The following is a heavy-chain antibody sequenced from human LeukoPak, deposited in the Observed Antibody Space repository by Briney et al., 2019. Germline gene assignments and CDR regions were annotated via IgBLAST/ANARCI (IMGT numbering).Heavy chain of an antibody. V-gene: IGHV3-23*01. CDR3: ARRGATPRAFDM. CDR1: GFTFSSYA. Sequence: PGGSLRLSCAASGFTFSSYAMSWVRQAPGKGLEWVSAISGSGGSTYYADSVKGRFTISRDNSKNTLLLQMNSLRVEDTAVYYCARRGATPRAFDMWGQGTTVTVSS. J-gene: IGHJ3*02. CDR2: ISGSGGST.